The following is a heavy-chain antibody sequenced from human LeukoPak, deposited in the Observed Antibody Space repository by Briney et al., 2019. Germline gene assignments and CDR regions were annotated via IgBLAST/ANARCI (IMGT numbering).Heavy chain of an antibody. CDR2: IYGGGST. J-gene: IGHJ5*02. CDR1: GFTVSTNY. Sequence: GGSLRLSCAASGFTVSTNYMNWVRQAPGKGLEWVSVIYGGGSTYYADSVKGRFTISRDKSKNTLYLQMDRLRADDTAIYYCARASSPYNWFDPWDQGTLVAVSS. CDR3: ARASSPYNWFDP. V-gene: IGHV3-66*01.